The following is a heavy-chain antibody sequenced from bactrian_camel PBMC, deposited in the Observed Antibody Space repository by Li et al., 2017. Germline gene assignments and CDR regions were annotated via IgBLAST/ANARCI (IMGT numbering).Heavy chain of an antibody. Sequence: QLVESGGGSVQAGGSLRLSCAASGYTSDRSTCMAWFRQVPGKEREGVARIDSDGSTTYADSVKGRFTISGDNAKNTLYLQMNSLKPEDTGMYFCAAGQWSGRTLDERRYAYWGQGTQVTVS. V-gene: IGHV3S53*01. CDR3: AAGQWSGRTLDERRYAY. D-gene: IGHD7*01. CDR2: IDSDGST. J-gene: IGHJ4*01. CDR1: GYTSDRSTC.